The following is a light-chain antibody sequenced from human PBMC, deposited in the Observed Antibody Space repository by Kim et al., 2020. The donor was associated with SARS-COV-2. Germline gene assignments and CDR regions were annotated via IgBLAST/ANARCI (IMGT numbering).Light chain of an antibody. CDR3: AAWDDSLSGVL. J-gene: IGLJ2*01. Sequence: QSVLTQPPSASGTPGQRVTISCSGSSSNIGSNYVYWYQQLPGTAPKLLIYRNNQRPSGVPDRFSGSKSGTSASLAICGLRSEDEADYYCAAWDDSLSGVLFGGGTQLSVL. CDR1: SSNIGSNY. CDR2: RNN. V-gene: IGLV1-47*01.